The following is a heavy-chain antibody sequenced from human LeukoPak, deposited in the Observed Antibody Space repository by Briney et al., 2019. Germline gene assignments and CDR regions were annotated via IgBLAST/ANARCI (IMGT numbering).Heavy chain of an antibody. J-gene: IGHJ4*02. CDR3: ARVWYYYDTSGYYAFDY. D-gene: IGHD3-22*01. CDR1: GFTFSSYW. CDR2: LKQDGGEK. Sequence: GGSLRLSCAASGFTFSSYWMSWVRQAPGKGLEWVANLKQDGGEKYYVDSVKGRFTISRDNAKNSLYLQMNSLRAEDTAVYYCARVWYYYDTSGYYAFDYWGQGTLVTVSS. V-gene: IGHV3-7*01.